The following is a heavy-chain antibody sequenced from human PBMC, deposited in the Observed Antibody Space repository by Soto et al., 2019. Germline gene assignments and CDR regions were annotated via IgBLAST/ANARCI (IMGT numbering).Heavy chain of an antibody. J-gene: IGHJ4*02. V-gene: IGHV3-15*01. CDR1: GFNLGHPW. CDR3: TTGIYYDILTGYHNVAY. D-gene: IGHD3-9*01. CDR2: IKSTTEGGTA. Sequence: GGSLRLSCAASGFNLGHPWMTWVRQAAGKGLEWVGRIKSTTEGGTADYATPVKGRFTISRDDSKNTVYLQMTSLKTEDTAVYYCTTGIYYDILTGYHNVAYWGQGTLVTVSS.